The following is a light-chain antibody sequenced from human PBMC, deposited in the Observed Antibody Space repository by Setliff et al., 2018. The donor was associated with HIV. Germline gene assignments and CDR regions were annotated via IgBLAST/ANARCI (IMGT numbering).Light chain of an antibody. CDR3: CSYAGSSTYV. Sequence: QSVLTQPRSVSGSPGQSVTISCTGTNSDVGGYNFVSWYQHHPGKAPKLMIYDVNKRPSGVPDRFSGSKSGNTASLTISGLQAEDEADYYCCSYAGSSTYVFGTGTKVTVL. V-gene: IGLV2-11*01. CDR2: DVN. CDR1: NSDVGGYNF. J-gene: IGLJ1*01.